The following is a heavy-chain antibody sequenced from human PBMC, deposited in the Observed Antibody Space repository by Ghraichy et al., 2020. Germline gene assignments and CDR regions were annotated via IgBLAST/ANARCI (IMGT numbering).Heavy chain of an antibody. CDR2: IKQDGSEK. V-gene: IGHV3-7*03. CDR1: GFTFSSYW. J-gene: IGHJ4*02. D-gene: IGHD2-15*01. CDR3: ARVSLTIYCSGNSCYYDY. Sequence: GGSLRLSCAASGFTFSSYWMSWVRQAPGKGLEWVANIKQDGSEKYYVDSVKGRFTISRDNTKNSLYLQMNSLRAEDTAVYYCARVSLTIYCSGNSCYYDYWGQGTLVTVSS.